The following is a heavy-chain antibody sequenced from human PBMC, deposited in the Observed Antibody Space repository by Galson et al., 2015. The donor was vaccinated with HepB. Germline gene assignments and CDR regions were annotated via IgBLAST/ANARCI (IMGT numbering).Heavy chain of an antibody. J-gene: IGHJ4*02. CDR2: ISYDGSNK. D-gene: IGHD6-19*01. CDR3: ARATIAVAAVTPSLNFDY. CDR1: GFTFSSYA. V-gene: IGHV3-30*04. Sequence: SLRLSCAASGFTFSSYAMHWVRQAPGKGLEWVAVISYDGSNKYYADSVKGRFTISRDNSKNTLYLQMNSLRAEDTAVYYCARATIAVAAVTPSLNFDYWGQGTLVTVSS.